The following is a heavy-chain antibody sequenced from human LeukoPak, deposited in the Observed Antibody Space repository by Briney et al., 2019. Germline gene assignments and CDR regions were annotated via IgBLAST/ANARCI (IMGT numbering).Heavy chain of an antibody. CDR2: IYSGGST. V-gene: IGHV3-53*01. CDR3: AREVVGNYYYGMDV. Sequence: PGGSLRLSCAASGFTVSSNYMSWVRQAPGKGLEWVSVIYSGGSTYYADSVKGRFTISRDNSKNTLYLQMNSLRAEDTAVYYCAREVVGNYYYGMDVWGQGTTVTVSS. CDR1: GFTVSSNY. D-gene: IGHD2-15*01. J-gene: IGHJ6*02.